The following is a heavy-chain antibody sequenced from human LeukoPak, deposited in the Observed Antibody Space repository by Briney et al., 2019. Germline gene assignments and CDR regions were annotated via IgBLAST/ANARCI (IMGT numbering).Heavy chain of an antibody. D-gene: IGHD5-12*01. Sequence: SQTLSLTCDVSGGSISSGSYFWNWIRQPPGKGLEWIGYIYYSENTYYNPSLKTRVTISLDTSKNKCSLKLSSVTAADTAVYYCASQSGGYPHWAQGPLVTVSS. J-gene: IGHJ4*02. CDR2: IYYSENT. CDR3: ASQSGGYPH. CDR1: GGSISSGSYF. V-gene: IGHV4-30-4*07.